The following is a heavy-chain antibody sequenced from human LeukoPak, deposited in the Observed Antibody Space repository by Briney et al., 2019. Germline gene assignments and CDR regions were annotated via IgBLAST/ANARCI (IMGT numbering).Heavy chain of an antibody. CDR3: ARHETTVATWDFDY. CDR1: GGSISSSSYY. J-gene: IGHJ4*02. CDR2: IYYSGST. Sequence: PSETLSLTCTVSGGSISSSSYYWGWIRQPPGKGLEWIGSIYYSGSTYYNPSLKSRVTISVDTSKNQFPLKLSSVTAADTAVYYCARHETTVATWDFDYWGQGTLVTVSS. D-gene: IGHD4-23*01. V-gene: IGHV4-39*01.